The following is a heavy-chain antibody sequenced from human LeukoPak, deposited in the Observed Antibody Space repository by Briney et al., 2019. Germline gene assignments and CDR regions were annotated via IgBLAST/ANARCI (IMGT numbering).Heavy chain of an antibody. CDR1: GFTFSSYW. V-gene: IGHV3-7*01. J-gene: IGHJ4*02. D-gene: IGHD2-2*01. CDR3: ARVRGGSCSSTSCQTGFDY. Sequence: GGSLRLSCAASGFTFSSYWMSWVHQAPGKGLEWVANIKQDGGDRYYVDSVKGRFTISRDNAKNSLYLQMNSLRAEDTAVYFCARVRGGSCSSTSCQTGFDYWGQGTLVTVSS. CDR2: IKQDGGDR.